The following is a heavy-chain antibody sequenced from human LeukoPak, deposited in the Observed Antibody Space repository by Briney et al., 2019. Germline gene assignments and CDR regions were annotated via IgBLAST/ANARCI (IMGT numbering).Heavy chain of an antibody. CDR1: GFTFSNYA. CDR2: ITGSGDGT. Sequence: PGGSLRLSCAASGFTFSNYAMMWVRQAPGKRPEWVSSITGSGDGTYYADSARGRFTISRDNSENTLYLQLNSLRADDTAVYFCVKGFVHPTYYFDYWGQGTLVTVSS. J-gene: IGHJ4*02. CDR3: VKGFVHPTYYFDY. V-gene: IGHV3-23*01. D-gene: IGHD3-10*01.